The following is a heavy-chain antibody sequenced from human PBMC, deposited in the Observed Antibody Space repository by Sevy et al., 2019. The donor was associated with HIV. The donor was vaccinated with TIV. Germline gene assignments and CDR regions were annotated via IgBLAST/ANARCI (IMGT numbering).Heavy chain of an antibody. J-gene: IGHJ1*01. V-gene: IGHV3-7*01. CDR1: GLTFSNNW. D-gene: IGHD1-1*01. CDR3: ARSSGAPSSNFQH. CDR2: VNQDGSHT. Sequence: GGSLRLSCEASGLTFSNNWVAWVRQAPGKGLEWVASVNQDGSHTYYVDSVKGRFTISRDNARDSGSLQMSSLRTEDTAVYYCARSSGAPSSNFQHWGQGTLVTVSS.